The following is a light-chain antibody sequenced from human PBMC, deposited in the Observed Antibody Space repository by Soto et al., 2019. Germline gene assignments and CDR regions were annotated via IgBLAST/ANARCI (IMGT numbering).Light chain of an antibody. V-gene: IGLV8-61*01. CDR1: SGTVSTNDF. CDR2: TTK. J-gene: IGLJ1*01. Sequence: QAVVTQEPSFSVSPGGSVTLTCGLTSGTVSTNDFHSWYHQTPGQAPRTLVFTTKTRSSGVPDRFSGYILVNKAALTITGAQAEDEGDYYCALFLGGGTYVVGSGTKVAVL. CDR3: ALFLGGGTYV.